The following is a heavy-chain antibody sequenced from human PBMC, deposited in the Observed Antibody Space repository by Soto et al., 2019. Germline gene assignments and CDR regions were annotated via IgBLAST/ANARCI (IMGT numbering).Heavy chain of an antibody. J-gene: IGHJ3*02. CDR2: ISPADSDT. D-gene: IGHD4-17*01. Sequence: EVQLVQSGAEVKKPGESLKISCKGSGYSFTTYWIGWVRQMPGKGLEWMGIISPADSDTRYNPSFQGQVTISADKSISTAYLQWSSLRASDTAMYYCTRDYSDYLGALDIWGQGTMVTVSS. V-gene: IGHV5-51*06. CDR1: GYSFTTYW. CDR3: TRDYSDYLGALDI.